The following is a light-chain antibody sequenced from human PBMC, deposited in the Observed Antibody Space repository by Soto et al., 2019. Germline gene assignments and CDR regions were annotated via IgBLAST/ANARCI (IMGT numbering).Light chain of an antibody. V-gene: IGKV1-39*01. J-gene: IGKJ4*01. Sequence: DIQMTQSPSSLSASVGGRVTITCRASQTISSYLNWYQQTPGRAPALLIFAASTLQSGVPSRFSGSGSGTDFTLTISSLQPEDFATYYCQQASSFPFTFGGGTEVEIK. CDR1: QTISSY. CDR2: AAS. CDR3: QQASSFPFT.